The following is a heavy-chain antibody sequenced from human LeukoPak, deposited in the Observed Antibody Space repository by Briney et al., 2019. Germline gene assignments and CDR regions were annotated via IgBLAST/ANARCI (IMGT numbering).Heavy chain of an antibody. CDR1: GGSFSRYA. CDR3: ATDTMIVVGHRGGYY. Sequence: ASVKVSCKASGGSFSRYAMNWVRQAPGQGLEWMGIINPSGGSTSYAQKFQGRVTMTRDTSTSTVYMELSSLRSEDTAVYYCATDTMIVVGHRGGYYWGQGTLVTVSS. V-gene: IGHV1-46*01. J-gene: IGHJ4*02. CDR2: INPSGGST. D-gene: IGHD3-22*01.